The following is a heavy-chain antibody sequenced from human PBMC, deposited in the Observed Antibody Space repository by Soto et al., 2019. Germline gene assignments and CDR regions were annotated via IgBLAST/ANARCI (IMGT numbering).Heavy chain of an antibody. D-gene: IGHD3-3*01. Sequence: QVQLVESGGGVVQPGTSLRLSCAASGFSFSSYAMHWVRQAPGKGLEWVAALWYDGSNQNYAGSVKGRFTISRDNSKSTVYLQMNSLKAEDTAVYYWARNINDFWSGYLYWGQGTLVTVSS. CDR3: ARNINDFWSGYLY. V-gene: IGHV3-33*01. J-gene: IGHJ4*02. CDR2: LWYDGSNQ. CDR1: GFSFSSYA.